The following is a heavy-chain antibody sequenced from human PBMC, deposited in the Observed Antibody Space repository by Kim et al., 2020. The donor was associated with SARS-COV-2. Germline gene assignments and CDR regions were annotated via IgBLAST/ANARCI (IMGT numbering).Heavy chain of an antibody. D-gene: IGHD3-3*01. V-gene: IGHV3-30*18. CDR2: ISYDGSNK. CDR1: GFTFSSYG. CDR3: AKEGQITIFGVDGPFYYYYGMDV. J-gene: IGHJ6*02. Sequence: GGSLRLSCAASGFTFSSYGMHWVRQAPGKGLEWVAVISYDGSNKYYADSVKGRFTISRDNSKNTLYLQMNSLRAEDTAVYYCAKEGQITIFGVDGPFYYYYGMDVWGQGTTVTVSS.